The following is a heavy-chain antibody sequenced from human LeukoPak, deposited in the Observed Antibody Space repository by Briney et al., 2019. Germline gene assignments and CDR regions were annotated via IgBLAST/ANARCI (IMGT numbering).Heavy chain of an antibody. CDR2: IYAGNGNT. CDR1: GYTFTSYA. D-gene: IGHD6-25*01. CDR3: ARDLARLLAFDI. Sequence: ASVKVSCKASGYTFTSYAMHWVRQAPGQRLEWMGWIYAGNGNTKYSQKFQGRVTITRDTSASTAYMELSSLRSEDTAVYYCARDLARLLAFDIWGQGTMVTVSS. V-gene: IGHV1-3*01. J-gene: IGHJ3*02.